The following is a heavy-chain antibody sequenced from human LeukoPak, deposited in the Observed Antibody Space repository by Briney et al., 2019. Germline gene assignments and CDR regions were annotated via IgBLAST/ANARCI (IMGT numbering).Heavy chain of an antibody. CDR3: AKSGLVEYYYYYMDV. Sequence: GGSLRLSCAASGFTFDDYTMHWVRRAPGKGLEWVSLISWDGGSTYYADSVKGRFTISRDNSKNSLYLQMNSLRTEDTALYYCAKSGLVEYYYYYMDVWGKGTTVTVSS. D-gene: IGHD2-8*02. CDR2: ISWDGGST. J-gene: IGHJ6*03. V-gene: IGHV3-43*01. CDR1: GFTFDDYT.